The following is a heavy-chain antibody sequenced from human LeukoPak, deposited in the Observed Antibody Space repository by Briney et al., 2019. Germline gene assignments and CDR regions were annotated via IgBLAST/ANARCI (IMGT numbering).Heavy chain of an antibody. J-gene: IGHJ6*03. CDR2: MNPNSGNT. D-gene: IGHD1-26*01. CDR3: ARGWGSGSILGYYYYYMDV. Sequence: GASVKVSCKASGYTFTSYDINWVRQATGQGLEGMGWMNPNSGNTGYAQKFQGRVTMTRNTSISTAYMELSSLRSEDTAVYYCARGWGSGSILGYYYYYMDVWGKGTTVTISS. V-gene: IGHV1-8*02. CDR1: GYTFTSYD.